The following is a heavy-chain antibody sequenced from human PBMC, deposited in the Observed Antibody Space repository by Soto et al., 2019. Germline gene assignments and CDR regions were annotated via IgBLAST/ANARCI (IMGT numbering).Heavy chain of an antibody. CDR2: ISSSSSTI. J-gene: IGHJ4*02. V-gene: IGHV3-48*01. D-gene: IGHD2-8*01. CDR3: ATGRAGMVYAIPALDY. CDR1: GFTFSSYS. Sequence: EVQLVESGGGLVQPGGSLRLSCAASGFTFSSYSMNWVRQAPGKGLEWVSYISSSSSTIYYADSVKGRFTISRDNAKNSLDLQMNSLRAEDTAVYYCATGRAGMVYAIPALDYWGQGTLVTVSS.